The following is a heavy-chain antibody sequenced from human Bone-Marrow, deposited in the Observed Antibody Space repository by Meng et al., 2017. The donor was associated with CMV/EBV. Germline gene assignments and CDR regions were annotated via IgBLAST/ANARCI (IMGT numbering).Heavy chain of an antibody. CDR2: IYYSGST. D-gene: IGHD6-13*01. Sequence: ESLKISCTVSGGSVSSGSYYWSWIRQPPGKGLEWIGYIYYSGSTNYNPSLKSRVTISVDTSKNQFSLKLSSVTAADTAVYYCARDPIYRAAAGYYYYYGMDVWGQGTTVTVSS. CDR3: ARDPIYRAAAGYYYYYGMDV. V-gene: IGHV4-61*01. CDR1: GGSVSSGSYY. J-gene: IGHJ6*02.